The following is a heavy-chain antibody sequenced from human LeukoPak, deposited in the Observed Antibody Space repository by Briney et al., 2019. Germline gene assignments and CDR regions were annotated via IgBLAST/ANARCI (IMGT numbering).Heavy chain of an antibody. V-gene: IGHV3-53*01. Sequence: GGSLRLACAASGFTVSSNYMSWVRQAPGKGLEWVSVIYSGGSTYYADSVKGRFTISRDNSKNTLYLQMNSLRAEDTAVYYCARALGGYYGMDVWGQGTTVTVSS. D-gene: IGHD3-16*01. CDR2: IYSGGST. CDR3: ARALGGYYGMDV. J-gene: IGHJ6*02. CDR1: GFTVSSNY.